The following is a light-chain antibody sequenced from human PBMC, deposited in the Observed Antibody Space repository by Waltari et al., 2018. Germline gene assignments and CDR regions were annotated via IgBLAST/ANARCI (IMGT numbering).Light chain of an antibody. CDR2: EFN. CDR1: SSDVGAYNH. J-gene: IGLJ2*01. CDR3: CSYAGDYTLV. Sequence: QSALTQPRSVSGSPGQSVTISCAGTSSDVGAYNHVSWYTQSPGTAPKLLLYEFNNRPSGVPDRFSASKSVNTASLTISGLRAEDEADYYCCSYAGDYTLVFGGGTKLTVL. V-gene: IGLV2-11*01.